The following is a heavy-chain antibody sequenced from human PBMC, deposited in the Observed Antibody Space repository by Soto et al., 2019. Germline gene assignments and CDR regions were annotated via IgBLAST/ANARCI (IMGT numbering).Heavy chain of an antibody. J-gene: IGHJ3*02. V-gene: IGHV3-21*01. Sequence: GGSLRLSCAASGFTFSSYSMNWVRQAPGKGLEWVSSISSSSSYIYYADSVKGRFTISRDNAKNSLYLQMNSLRAEDTAVYYCARDFTVTTYGAFDIWGQGTMVTVSS. CDR2: ISSSSSYI. D-gene: IGHD4-17*01. CDR1: GFTFSSYS. CDR3: ARDFTVTTYGAFDI.